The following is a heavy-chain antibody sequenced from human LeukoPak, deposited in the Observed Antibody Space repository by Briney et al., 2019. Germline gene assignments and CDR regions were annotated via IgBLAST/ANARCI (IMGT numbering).Heavy chain of an antibody. Sequence: ASVKVSCKASGYTFTSYDINWVRQATGQGLEWMGWMNPNSGNTGYAQKFQGRVTMTRNTSISTAYMELSSLRSEDTAVYCCARVYYDSSGYYIDYWGQGTLVTVSS. V-gene: IGHV1-8*01. D-gene: IGHD3-22*01. CDR3: ARVYYDSSGYYIDY. CDR2: MNPNSGNT. J-gene: IGHJ4*02. CDR1: GYTFTSYD.